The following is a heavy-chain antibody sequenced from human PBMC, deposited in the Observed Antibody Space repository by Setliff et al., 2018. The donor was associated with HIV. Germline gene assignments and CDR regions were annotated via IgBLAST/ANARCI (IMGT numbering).Heavy chain of an antibody. CDR2: IYYSGST. CDR3: AGGPGYCSGGTCYPGGWFDS. Sequence: SETLSLTCTVSGGSISSSSYYWGWIRQPPGKGLEWIGSIYYSGSTYYNPSLKSRVTISVDMSKNQFSLKLSSVTAADTAVYYCAGGPGYCSGGTCYPGGWFDSWGQGTLVTAPQ. V-gene: IGHV4-39*07. CDR1: GGSISSSSYY. J-gene: IGHJ5*01. D-gene: IGHD2-15*01.